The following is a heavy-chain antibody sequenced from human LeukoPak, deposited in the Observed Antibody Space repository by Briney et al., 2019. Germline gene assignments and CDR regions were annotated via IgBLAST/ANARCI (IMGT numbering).Heavy chain of an antibody. CDR2: INPNSGGT. CDR1: GYTFTGYY. Sequence: ASVKVSCKASGYTFTGYYMHWERQAPGQGLEWMGWINPNSGGTNYAQKFQGRVTMTRDTSISTAYMELSRLRSDDTAVYYCARTIAVAAHFDYWGQGTLVTVSS. CDR3: ARTIAVAAHFDY. D-gene: IGHD6-19*01. J-gene: IGHJ4*02. V-gene: IGHV1-2*02.